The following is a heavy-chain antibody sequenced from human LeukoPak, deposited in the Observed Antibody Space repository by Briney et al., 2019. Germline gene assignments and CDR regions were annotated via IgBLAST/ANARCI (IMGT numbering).Heavy chain of an antibody. CDR1: GGSINSDSYQ. D-gene: IGHD1-26*01. CDR2: SYTSGST. J-gene: IGHJ5*02. CDR3: ARGRGGTYYWYDP. V-gene: IGHV4-61*02. Sequence: PSQTLSLTCTVSGGSINSDSYQWSWIRQPAGKGMEWIGRSYTSGSTNYNPSLKNRATISVETSKNQFSLKLTSVTAADTAVYYCARGRGGTYYWYDPWGQGTLVTVSS.